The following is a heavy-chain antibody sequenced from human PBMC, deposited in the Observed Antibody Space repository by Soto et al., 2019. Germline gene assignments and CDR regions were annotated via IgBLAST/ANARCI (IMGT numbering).Heavy chain of an antibody. CDR3: ARDQGGSSTRDQH. CDR1: GFTFSSYS. J-gene: IGHJ1*01. D-gene: IGHD2-15*01. V-gene: IGHV3-21*01. Sequence: GGSLRLSCAASGFTFSSYSMNWVRQAPGKGLEWVSSISSSSSYIYYADSVKGRFTISRDNAKNSLYLQMNSLRAEDTAVYYCARDQGGSSTRDQHWGQGTLVTVSS. CDR2: ISSSSSYI.